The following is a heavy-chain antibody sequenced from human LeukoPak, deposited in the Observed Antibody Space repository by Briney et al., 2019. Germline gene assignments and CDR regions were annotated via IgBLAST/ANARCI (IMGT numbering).Heavy chain of an antibody. CDR2: IYTSGST. V-gene: IGHV4-4*07. D-gene: IGHD2-15*01. CDR1: GGSISTYY. J-gene: IGHJ6*02. Sequence: PSETLSLTCTVSGGSISTYYWSWIRQPAGKGLEWIGRIYTSGSTNYNPSLKSRVTMSVDTSKNQVSLKLSSVTAADTAVYYCARGGVVVVAANWYYHYGMDVWGQGTTVTVSS. CDR3: ARGGVVVVAANWYYHYGMDV.